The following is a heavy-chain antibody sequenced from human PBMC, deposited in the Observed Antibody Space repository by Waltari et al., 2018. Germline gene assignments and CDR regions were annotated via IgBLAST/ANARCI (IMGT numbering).Heavy chain of an antibody. Sequence: QVQLAESGGGVVQPGRSLRLSCAASGFTFSSYAFHWVRQSPDKGLEWMGRISFDENDKYYADSVKGRFTISRDNSENTLYLQMNSLRPEDTAVYYCARDEVPGKFDSWGQGTLVTVSS. D-gene: IGHD1-26*01. CDR2: ISFDENDK. V-gene: IGHV3-30-3*01. J-gene: IGHJ4*02. CDR1: GFTFSSYA. CDR3: ARDEVPGKFDS.